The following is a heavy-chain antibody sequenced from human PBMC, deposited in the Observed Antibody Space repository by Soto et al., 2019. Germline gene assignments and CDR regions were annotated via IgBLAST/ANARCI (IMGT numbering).Heavy chain of an antibody. CDR2: IIPVFGIA. CDR1: GGTFSRYS. Sequence: QVQLVQSGAEVKKPGSSVKVSCKASGGTFSRYSFTWVRQAPGHGLEWMGRIIPVFGIASYAQKFQGRVTITADKSTSTSYMELSSLRSEDTAVYYCAREDRDRETGLVPAAIDGMDVWGQGTTVTDSS. V-gene: IGHV1-69*08. D-gene: IGHD2-2*01. CDR3: AREDRDRETGLVPAAIDGMDV. J-gene: IGHJ6*02.